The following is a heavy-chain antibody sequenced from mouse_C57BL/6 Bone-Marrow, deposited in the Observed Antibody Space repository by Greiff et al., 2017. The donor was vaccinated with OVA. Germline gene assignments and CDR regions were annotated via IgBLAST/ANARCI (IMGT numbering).Heavy chain of an antibody. D-gene: IGHD1-1*01. J-gene: IGHJ2*01. CDR2: INPYNGGT. CDR1: GYTFTDYY. Sequence: EVQLQQSGPVLVKPGASVKMSCKASGYTFTDYYMNWVKQSHGKSLEWIGVINPYNGGTSYNQKFKGKATLTVDKSSSTAYMELNSLTSEDSAVYYCARDWNYYGSSYSYYFDYWGQGTTLTVSS. V-gene: IGHV1-19*01. CDR3: ARDWNYYGSSYSYYFDY.